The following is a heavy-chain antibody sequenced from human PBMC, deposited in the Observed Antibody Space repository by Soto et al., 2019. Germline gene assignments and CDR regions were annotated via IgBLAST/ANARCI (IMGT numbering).Heavy chain of an antibody. CDR2: IIPVRGTI. V-gene: IGHV1-69*06. D-gene: IGHD2-21*02. J-gene: IGHJ4*02. Sequence: QVQLAQSGAELKKPGSSVNVSCKASGTTFSSYGFNWVRQAPGQGLEWMGGIIPVRGTINYAQKFQGRVTITADKSTSTVDMYLSSMRSEDTVVYYCARGTLFCGGDCHLDHWGVGTLVTVSS. CDR1: GTTFSSYG. CDR3: ARGTLFCGGDCHLDH.